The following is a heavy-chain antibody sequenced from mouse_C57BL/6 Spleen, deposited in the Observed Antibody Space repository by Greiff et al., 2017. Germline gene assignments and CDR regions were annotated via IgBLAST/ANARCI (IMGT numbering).Heavy chain of an antibody. V-gene: IGHV1-72*01. D-gene: IGHD2-3*01. CDR3: ARWDLYDGYSHAMDY. CDR2: IDPNRGGT. Sequence: QVQLQQPGAELVKPGASVKLSCKASGYTFTSYWMHWVKQRPGRGLAWIGRIDPNRGGTKYNEQFKSKATLTVDKPSSTAYMQLSSLTSEDSAVYYCARWDLYDGYSHAMDYWGQGTSVTVSS. J-gene: IGHJ4*01. CDR1: GYTFTSYW.